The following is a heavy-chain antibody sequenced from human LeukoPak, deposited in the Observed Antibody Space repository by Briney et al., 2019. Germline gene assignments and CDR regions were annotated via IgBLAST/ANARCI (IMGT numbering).Heavy chain of an antibody. J-gene: IGHJ6*03. CDR3: ARGHCTNGVCQYYYYYYMDV. V-gene: IGHV6-1*01. D-gene: IGHD2-8*01. CDR1: SNIVAYNRAA. CDR2: TYYISNWYN. Sequence: SQTLTPTCATSSNIVAYNRAACNWVSQSPPKGLEWMDRTYYISNWYNDFAVSVKSRITINPDTSKNHFSLKLNSVNPEDTAVYYCARGHCTNGVCQYYYYYYMDVWGKGTTVTVSS.